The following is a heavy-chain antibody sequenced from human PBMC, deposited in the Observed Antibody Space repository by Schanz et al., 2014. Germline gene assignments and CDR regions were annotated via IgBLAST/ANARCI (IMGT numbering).Heavy chain of an antibody. CDR2: ISAYNGHT. D-gene: IGHD2-15*01. J-gene: IGHJ5*02. V-gene: IGHV1-18*01. CDR3: ARGRGCTGGSCYSWFDL. Sequence: QVHLVQSGAEVKKPGSSVKVSCKASGGTFSSDTFSWVRQAPGQGLEWMGRISAYNGHTDYAQKLQGRVTLTTDTSTSTAYMDVSSLRSEDTAVYYCARGRGCTGGSCYSWFDLWGQGTLXTVAS. CDR1: GGTFSSDT.